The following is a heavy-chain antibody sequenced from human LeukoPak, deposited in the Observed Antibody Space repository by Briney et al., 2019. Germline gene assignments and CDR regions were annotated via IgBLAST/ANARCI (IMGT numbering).Heavy chain of an antibody. CDR2: ISYDGSNK. CDR3: ARGVDYDILTGYDY. V-gene: IGHV3-30*04. Sequence: GGSLRLSCAASGFTFSSYAMHWVRQAPGKGLEWVAVISYDGSNKYYADSVKGRFTISRDNSKNTLYLQMNSLRAEDTAAYYCARGVDYDILTGYDYWGQGTLVTVSS. J-gene: IGHJ4*02. CDR1: GFTFSSYA. D-gene: IGHD3-9*01.